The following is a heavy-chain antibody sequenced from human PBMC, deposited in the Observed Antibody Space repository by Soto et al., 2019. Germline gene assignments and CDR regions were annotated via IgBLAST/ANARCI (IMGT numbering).Heavy chain of an antibody. CDR1: GLTFSSYW. J-gene: IGHJ4*02. Sequence: EVQLVESGGGLVQPGGSLRLSCAASGLTFSSYWMHWVRQAPGKGLVWVSRMSTDGSVTTYADSVKGRFTISRDNAKNTLYLQMNSLRTEDTAVYYCAIAPYSSGWLGFDYWGQGTLVTVSS. CDR2: MSTDGSVT. V-gene: IGHV3-74*01. D-gene: IGHD6-19*01. CDR3: AIAPYSSGWLGFDY.